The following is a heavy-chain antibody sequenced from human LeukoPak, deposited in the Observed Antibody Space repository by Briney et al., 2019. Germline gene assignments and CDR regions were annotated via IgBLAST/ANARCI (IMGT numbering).Heavy chain of an antibody. CDR3: AKARGGPITFGGVIAFE. V-gene: IGHV3-23*01. D-gene: IGHD3-16*02. J-gene: IGHJ4*02. Sequence: GGSLRLSCAASGFTFSSYAMSWVRQAPGKGLEWVSAISGSGGSTYYADSVKGRFTISRDNAKNTLFLQMDSLRPEDTAVYYCAKARGGPITFGGVIAFEWGQGTLVTVSS. CDR2: ISGSGGST. CDR1: GFTFSSYA.